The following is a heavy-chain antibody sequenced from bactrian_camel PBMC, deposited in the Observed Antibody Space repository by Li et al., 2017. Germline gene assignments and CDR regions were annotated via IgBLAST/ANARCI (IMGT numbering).Heavy chain of an antibody. CDR1: GVTFSTYS. J-gene: IGHJ4*01. Sequence: VQLVESGGGSVQAGGSLRLSCDTSGVTFSTYSRGWFRQPPGKEREGVAAIDSVGATSYADSVKGRFTISKDNARNTLYLQMNSLKPEDTAMYYCAAQPGLKVVNNRKMYVKAENFNYWGQGTQVTVS. D-gene: IGHD1*01. CDR2: IDSVGAT. V-gene: IGHV3S42*01. CDR3: AAQPGLKVVNNRKMYVKAENFNY.